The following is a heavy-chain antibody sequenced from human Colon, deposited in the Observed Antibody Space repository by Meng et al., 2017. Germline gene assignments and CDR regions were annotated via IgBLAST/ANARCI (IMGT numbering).Heavy chain of an antibody. D-gene: IGHD3-16*01. CDR2: ARIDYANT. Sequence: QLHELGPGLVRPSETLSLICAVSGASARRPDRQLGWVRQPPGKGLEWIGYARIDYANTNYNPSLKSRVNVSLDTSKNQFSLNVRSVTAADTAVYYCARDYWGSLDFWGQGILVTVSS. J-gene: IGHJ4*02. V-gene: IGHV4-61*08. CDR3: ARDYWGSLDF. CDR1: GASARRPDRQ.